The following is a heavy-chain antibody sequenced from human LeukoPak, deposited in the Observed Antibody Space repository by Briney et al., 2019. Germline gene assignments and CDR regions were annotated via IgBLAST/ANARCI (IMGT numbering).Heavy chain of an antibody. V-gene: IGHV4-34*01. D-gene: IGHD1-26*01. J-gene: IGHJ5*02. CDR1: IDSFSNYH. CDR3: ARGQGATVPRVGKNWFDP. CDR2: VNESGGT. Sequence: SETLSLTCAVYIDSFSNYHWNWVRQTPAKGLEWLGEVNESGGTNISPSLRSRVILSVDTSKNQFSLKLISVTVADTAVYYCARGQGATVPRVGKNWFDPWGQGTRVTVSS.